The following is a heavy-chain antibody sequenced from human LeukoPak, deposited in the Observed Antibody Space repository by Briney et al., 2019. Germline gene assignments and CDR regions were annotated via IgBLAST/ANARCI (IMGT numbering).Heavy chain of an antibody. Sequence: ASVKVSCKASGYTFTGYYMHWVRQAPGQGLEWMGWINPNSGGTNYAQKFQGRVTMTRDTSISTAYMELSRLRSDDTAVYYCARGGPRVWGYYYYYMDVWGKGTTVTISS. CDR2: INPNSGGT. V-gene: IGHV1-2*02. CDR3: ARGGPRVWGYYYYYMDV. J-gene: IGHJ6*03. D-gene: IGHD3-16*01. CDR1: GYTFTGYY.